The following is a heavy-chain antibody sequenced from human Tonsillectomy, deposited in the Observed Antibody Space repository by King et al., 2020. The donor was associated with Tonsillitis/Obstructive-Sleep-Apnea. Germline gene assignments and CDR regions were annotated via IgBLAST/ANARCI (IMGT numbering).Heavy chain of an antibody. D-gene: IGHD3-22*01. V-gene: IGHV1-69*01. CDR1: GGTVTTDT. CDR3: ASDPSTGFYAKLVGMDV. J-gene: IGHJ6*02. Sequence: VQLVESGAEVKKPGSSVTVSCKASGGTVTTDTISWVRQAPGQGLEWMGGIIPMSGTAHYSQKCRGRVTITADSSTNTVFLELNSLRSEDTAVYYCASDPSTGFYAKLVGMDVWGQGTTVTVSS. CDR2: IIPMSGTA.